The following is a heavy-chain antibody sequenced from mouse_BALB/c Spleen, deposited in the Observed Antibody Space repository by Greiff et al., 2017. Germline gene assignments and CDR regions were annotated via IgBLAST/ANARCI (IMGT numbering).Heavy chain of an antibody. CDR1: GYAFSSYW. D-gene: IGHD2-3*01. J-gene: IGHJ1*01. CDR3: ARPDGYYVYFDV. V-gene: IGHV1-80*01. CDR2: IYPGDGDT. Sequence: QVQLQQSGAELVRPGSSVKISCKASGYAFSSYWMNWVKQRPGQGLEWIGQIYPGDGDTNYNGKFKGKATLTADKSSSTAYMQLSSLTSEDSAVYFCARPDGYYVYFDVWGAGTTVTVSS.